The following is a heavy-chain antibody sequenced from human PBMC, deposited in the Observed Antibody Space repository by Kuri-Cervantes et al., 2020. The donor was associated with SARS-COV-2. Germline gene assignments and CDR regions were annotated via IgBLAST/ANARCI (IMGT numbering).Heavy chain of an antibody. V-gene: IGHV4-39*07. CDR3: GKVSWLQLWHRYSDS. D-gene: IGHD5-24*01. CDR1: GGSISSSSYY. Sequence: GSLRLSCPVSGGSISSSSYYWGWIRQPPGKGLEWIGSIYYSGSTYYNPSLKSRVTISLDTSNNQVSLRLTSATAADTAVYYCGKVSWLQLWHRYSDSWGQGTLVTVSS. J-gene: IGHJ4*02. CDR2: IYYSGST.